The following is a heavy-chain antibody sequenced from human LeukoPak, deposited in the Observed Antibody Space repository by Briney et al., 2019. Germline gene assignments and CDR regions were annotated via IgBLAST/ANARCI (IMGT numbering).Heavy chain of an antibody. CDR2: IRYDGSNK. Sequence: GGSLRLSCAASGFTFSSYGMHWVRQAPGKGLEWVAFIRYDGSNKYYADSVKGRFTISRDNSKNTLYLQMNSLRAEDTAVYYCATPSSGWYRSHFDYWGQGTLVTVSS. J-gene: IGHJ4*02. CDR1: GFTFSSYG. D-gene: IGHD6-19*01. V-gene: IGHV3-30*02. CDR3: ATPSSGWYRSHFDY.